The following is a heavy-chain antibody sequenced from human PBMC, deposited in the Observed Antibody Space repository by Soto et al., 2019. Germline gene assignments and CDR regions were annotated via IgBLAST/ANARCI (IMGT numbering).Heavy chain of an antibody. D-gene: IGHD3-10*01. Sequence: GGSPRLSCAASGFTFSSYSMSWVRQAPGKGLEWVSAIGGSGGSTYYADSVKGRFTISRDNSKNTLYLKMNSLRAEDTAVYYCAKDNPLLWIDYWGQGTLVTVSS. CDR3: AKDNPLLWIDY. J-gene: IGHJ4*02. CDR1: GFTFSSYS. CDR2: IGGSGGST. V-gene: IGHV3-23*01.